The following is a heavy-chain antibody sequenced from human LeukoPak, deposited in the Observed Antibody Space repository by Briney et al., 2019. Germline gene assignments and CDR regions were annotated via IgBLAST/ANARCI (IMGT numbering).Heavy chain of an antibody. J-gene: IGHJ4*02. V-gene: IGHV3-11*01. CDR2: ISSSGSTI. CDR1: GLPFSISW. CDR3: ARRRYNWNAIDY. D-gene: IGHD1-20*01. Sequence: GGSLRLSCAASGLPFSISWMSWIRQAPGKGLEWVSYISSSGSTIYYADSVKGRFTISRDNAKNSLYLQMNSLRAEDTAVYFCARRRYNWNAIDYWGQGTLVTVSS.